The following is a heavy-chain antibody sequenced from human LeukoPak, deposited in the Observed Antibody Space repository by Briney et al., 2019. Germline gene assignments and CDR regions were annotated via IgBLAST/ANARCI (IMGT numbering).Heavy chain of an antibody. CDR3: ARAKQQLDAFDI. D-gene: IGHD6-13*01. J-gene: IGHJ3*02. CDR1: GGSISSYY. CDR2: IYYSGST. Sequence: SETLSLTCTVSGGSISSYYWSWIRQPPGKGLEWIGYIYYSGSTNYIPSLKSRVTISVDTSKNQFSLKLSSVTAADTAVYYCARAKQQLDAFDIWGQGTMVTVSS. V-gene: IGHV4-59*01.